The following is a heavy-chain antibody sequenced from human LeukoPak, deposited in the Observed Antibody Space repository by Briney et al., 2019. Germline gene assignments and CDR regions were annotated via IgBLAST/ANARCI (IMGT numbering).Heavy chain of an antibody. CDR3: ATMMGSGSYYEGWFDP. J-gene: IGHJ5*02. CDR1: GYTFTGYY. CDR2: INPNSGGT. V-gene: IGHV1-2*02. Sequence: ASVKVSCKASGYTFTGYYMHWVRQAPGQGLEWMGWINPNSGGTNYAQKFQGRVTMTEDTSTDTAYMELSSLRSEDTAVYYCATMMGSGSYYEGWFDPWGQGTLVTVSS. D-gene: IGHD3-10*01.